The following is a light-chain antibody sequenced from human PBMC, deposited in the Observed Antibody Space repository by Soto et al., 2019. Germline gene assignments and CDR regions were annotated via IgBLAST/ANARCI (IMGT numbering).Light chain of an antibody. CDR3: HQYNSYSPT. V-gene: IGKV1-5*01. J-gene: IGKJ1*01. CDR1: QSISGW. CDR2: DAS. Sequence: DIQMTQSPSTLSASVGDRVTITCRASQSISGWLAWYQQKPGKAPKLLIYDASGLESGVPSRFSGSGSGTEFTLTISSLQPDDFATYYCHQYNSYSPTFGQGPKVDIK.